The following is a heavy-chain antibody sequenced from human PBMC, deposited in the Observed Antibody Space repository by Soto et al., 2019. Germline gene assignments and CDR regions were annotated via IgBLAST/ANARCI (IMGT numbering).Heavy chain of an antibody. CDR1: GFSFSSYW. CDR2: INSDGSYT. D-gene: IGHD2-15*01. J-gene: IGHJ4*02. CDR3: ARGGHCSGGVCYSVGENLDY. Sequence: EVQLVESGGGLVQPGGSLRLSCAASGFSFSSYWIHWVRQAPGKGLVWVSRINSDGSYTTYADSVKGRFTISRDNAKNTLFLQMNSLSAEDTAVYYCARGGHCSGGVCYSVGENLDYWVQGTLVTVSS. V-gene: IGHV3-74*01.